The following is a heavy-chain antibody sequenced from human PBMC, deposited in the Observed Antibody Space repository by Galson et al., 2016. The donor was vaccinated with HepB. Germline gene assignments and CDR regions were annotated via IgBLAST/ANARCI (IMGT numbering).Heavy chain of an antibody. CDR3: AKQIYTMEQWLVPEFDY. CDR2: ISYDGSNK. J-gene: IGHJ4*02. V-gene: IGHV3-30*18. CDR1: GFTFSSYG. Sequence: SLRLSCAASGFTFSSYGMHWVRQAPGKGLEWVAVISYDGSNKYYADSVKGRFTISRDNSKNTLYLQMNSLRAEDTAVYYCAKQIYTMEQWLVPEFDYWAQGTLVTVSS. D-gene: IGHD6-19*01.